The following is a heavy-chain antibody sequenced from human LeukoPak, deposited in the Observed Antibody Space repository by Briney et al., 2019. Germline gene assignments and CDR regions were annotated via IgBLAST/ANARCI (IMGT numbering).Heavy chain of an antibody. CDR2: ISGSGGST. CDR3: AKDPTDYDFWSGLAQYFDY. CDR1: GFTFSSYA. Sequence: PGRSLRLSCAASGFTFSSYAMSWVRQAPGKGLEWVSAISGSGGSTYYADSVKGRFTISRDNSKNTLYLQMNSLRAEDTAVYYCAKDPTDYDFWSGLAQYFDYWGQGTLVTVSS. D-gene: IGHD3-3*01. J-gene: IGHJ4*02. V-gene: IGHV3-23*01.